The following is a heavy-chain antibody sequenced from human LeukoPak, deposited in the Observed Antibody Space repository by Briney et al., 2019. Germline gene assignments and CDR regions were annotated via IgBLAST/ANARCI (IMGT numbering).Heavy chain of an antibody. Sequence: GASVKVSCKASGYTFTSYYMHWVRQAPGQGLEWMGIINPSGGSTSYAQKFQGRVTMTRDTSISTAYMELSRLRSDDTAVYYCASYPPTGFGVVTRKYYFDYWGQGTLVTVSS. CDR3: ASYPPTGFGVVTRKYYFDY. CDR1: GYTFTSYY. J-gene: IGHJ4*02. V-gene: IGHV1-46*01. D-gene: IGHD3-3*01. CDR2: INPSGGST.